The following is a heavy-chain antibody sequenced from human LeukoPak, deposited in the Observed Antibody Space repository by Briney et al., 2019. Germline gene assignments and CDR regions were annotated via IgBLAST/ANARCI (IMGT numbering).Heavy chain of an antibody. CDR1: GGTFSSYA. Sequence: GASVKVSCKASGGTFSSYAISWVRQAPGQGLEWMGGIIPIFGTANYAQKFQGRATITADESTSTAYMELSSPRSEDTAVYYCARVGKTYYYDSSLDYWGQGTLVTVSS. J-gene: IGHJ4*02. D-gene: IGHD3-22*01. CDR3: ARVGKTYYYDSSLDY. V-gene: IGHV1-69*13. CDR2: IIPIFGTA.